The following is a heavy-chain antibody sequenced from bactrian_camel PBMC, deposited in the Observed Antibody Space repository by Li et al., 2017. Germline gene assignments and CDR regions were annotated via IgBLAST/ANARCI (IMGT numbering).Heavy chain of an antibody. CDR3: ASDSACLPAAIATIDSVCDYNY. J-gene: IGHJ4*01. D-gene: IGHD4*01. CDR2: LGADGTTT. Sequence: HVQLVESGGGSVEAGGSLRLSCAASGSTYSSLCMGWLRQAPGKEREGVALLGADGTTTKYADSVKGRFTISKDNAKNILYPQMDSLKPEDSAMYYCASDSACLPAAIATIDSVCDYNYSGQGDSGHRL. V-gene: IGHV3S1*01. CDR1: GSTYSSLC.